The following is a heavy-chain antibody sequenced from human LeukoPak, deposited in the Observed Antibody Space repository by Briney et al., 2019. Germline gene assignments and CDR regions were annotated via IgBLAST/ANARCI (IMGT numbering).Heavy chain of an antibody. D-gene: IGHD2-8*02. CDR1: GFTFSSYS. J-gene: IGHJ4*02. V-gene: IGHV3-21*01. CDR2: ISSNTSYI. CDR3: ARSQPGLVVDY. Sequence: GGSLRLSCAASGFTFSSYSMNWVRQAPGKGLEWVSSISSNTSYIYYADSVKGRFTISRDNAKNSLYLQLNSLRAEDTAVYYCARSQPGLVVDYWGQGTLVTVSS.